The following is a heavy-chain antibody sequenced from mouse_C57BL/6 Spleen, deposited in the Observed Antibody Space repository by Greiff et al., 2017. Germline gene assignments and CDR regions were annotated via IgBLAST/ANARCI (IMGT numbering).Heavy chain of an antibody. CDR2: INYDGSST. CDR1: GFTFSDYY. CDR3: ARDYSKGWYFDV. Sequence: DVKLVESEGGLVQPGSSMKLSCTASGFTFSDYYMAWVRQVPEKGLEWVANINYDGSSTYYLDSLKSRFIISRDNAKNILYLQMSSLKSEDTATYYCARDYSKGWYFDVWGTGTTVTVAS. V-gene: IGHV5-16*01. D-gene: IGHD2-5*01. J-gene: IGHJ1*03.